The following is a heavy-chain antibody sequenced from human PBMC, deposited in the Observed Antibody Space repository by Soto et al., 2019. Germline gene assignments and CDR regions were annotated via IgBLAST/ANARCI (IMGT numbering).Heavy chain of an antibody. CDR3: AKDSPSYTTSPFYFGS. D-gene: IGHD2-2*02. Sequence: SLRLSCAAFPFDFDKCAITWVRQCPGKGLQWVSSITSNGDSTYYADSVKGRFTTSRDNSKNTLYLQMNSLRADDTAVFYCAKDSPSYTTSPFYFGSWGQGTLVTVSS. V-gene: IGHV3-23*01. CDR2: ITSNGDST. J-gene: IGHJ4*02. CDR1: PFDFDKCA.